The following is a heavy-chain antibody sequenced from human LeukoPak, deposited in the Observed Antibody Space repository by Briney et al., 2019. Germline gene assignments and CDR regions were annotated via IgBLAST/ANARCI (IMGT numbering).Heavy chain of an antibody. Sequence: PSETLSLTCTVSGGSISSYYWSWIRQPAGKGLEWIGRIYTSGSTNYNPSLKSRVTMSVDTSKNQFSLKLSSVTAADTAVYYCARTAMRGYYDSSGYSSGAHYFDYWGQGTLVTVSS. V-gene: IGHV4-4*07. J-gene: IGHJ4*02. CDR2: IYTSGST. CDR3: ARTAMRGYYDSSGYSSGAHYFDY. CDR1: GGSISSYY. D-gene: IGHD3-22*01.